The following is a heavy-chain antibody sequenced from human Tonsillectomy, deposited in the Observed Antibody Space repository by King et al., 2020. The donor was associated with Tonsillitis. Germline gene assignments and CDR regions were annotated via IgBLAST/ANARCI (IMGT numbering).Heavy chain of an antibody. CDR2: INNDGSST. CDR1: GFTFSSYW. V-gene: IGHV3-74*01. CDR3: ARGLDVTPSYGMDV. Sequence: VQLVESGGGLVQPGGSLRLSCAASGFTFSSYWMHWVRQAPGKGLVWVARINNDGSSTTYADSVKGRFTISRDNAKNTLYLQMNSLRAEDTAVYYCARGLDVTPSYGMDVWGQGTTVTVSS. D-gene: IGHD3-10*02. J-gene: IGHJ6*02.